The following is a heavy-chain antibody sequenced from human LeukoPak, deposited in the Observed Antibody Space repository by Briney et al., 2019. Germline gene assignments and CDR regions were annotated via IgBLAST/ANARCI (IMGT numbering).Heavy chain of an antibody. CDR3: ARDRNTDFWSGYYTNYCDY. D-gene: IGHD3-3*01. CDR2: IKQDGSGR. J-gene: IGHJ4*02. V-gene: IGHV3-7*01. CDR1: GFTLDSFW. Sequence: GGSLRLSCAASGFTLDSFWMNWVRQAPGKGLEWVANIKQDGSGRFYADSVKGRFTISRDNAKNSLYLQMNSLRAEDTAVYYCARDRNTDFWSGYYTNYCDYWGQGTLVTVSS.